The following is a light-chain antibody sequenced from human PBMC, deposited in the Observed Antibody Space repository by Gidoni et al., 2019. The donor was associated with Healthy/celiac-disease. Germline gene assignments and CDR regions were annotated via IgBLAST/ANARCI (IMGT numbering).Light chain of an antibody. CDR1: KLGDKY. CDR3: QAWDSSNVV. CDR2: QAS. V-gene: IGLV3-1*01. Sequence: SYELTKPPSVSVSPGQTASITCSGDKLGDKYACWYQQKPGQSPVLVIYQASKRPSGIPERFSGSNSGNTATLTISGTQAMDEADYYCQAWDSSNVVFGGGTKLTVL. J-gene: IGLJ2*01.